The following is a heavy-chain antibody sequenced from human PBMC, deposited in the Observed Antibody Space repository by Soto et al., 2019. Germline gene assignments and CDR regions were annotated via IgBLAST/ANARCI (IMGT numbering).Heavy chain of an antibody. V-gene: IGHV1-69*01. CDR2: IIPIFGTA. CDR1: GCTFSSYA. Sequence: QVQLVQSGAEVKKPGSSVKVSCKASGCTFSSYAISWVRQAPGQGLEWMGGIIPIFGTANYAQKFQGRVTITADESTSTAYMELSSMRSEDTDVYYCARDRQYYDFWSAYYYYGMDVWGQGTTVTVSS. CDR3: ARDRQYYDFWSAYYYYGMDV. D-gene: IGHD3-3*01. J-gene: IGHJ6*02.